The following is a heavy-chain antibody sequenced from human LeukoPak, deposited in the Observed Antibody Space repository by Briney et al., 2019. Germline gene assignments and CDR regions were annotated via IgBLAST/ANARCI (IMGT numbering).Heavy chain of an antibody. CDR2: ISWNSGNI. J-gene: IGHJ4*02. V-gene: IGHV3-9*03. Sequence: SLRLSCAASGFTFDDYAMHWVRQAPGKGLEWVSSISWNSGNIVYADSVKGRFTISRDNAKNSLYLQMNSLRAEDMALYYCAKGSEVLLCFGVYFDYWGQGTLVTVSS. CDR1: GFTFDDYA. D-gene: IGHD3-10*01. CDR3: AKGSEVLLCFGVYFDY.